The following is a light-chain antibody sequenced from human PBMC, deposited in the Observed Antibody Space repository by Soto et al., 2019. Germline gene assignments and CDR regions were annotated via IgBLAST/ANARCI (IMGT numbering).Light chain of an antibody. J-gene: IGKJ3*01. CDR2: GAS. CDR3: QQYGSSSIA. CDR1: QSISGTY. Sequence: EFVLTQSPGTLSSSPGERATLSCRARQSISGTYVAWYQKKPGQAPRLRLYGASSRATGIPDRFSGSGYGTDSTLTISRLEPGDSAVYYCQQYGSSSIACGPGTKVEVK. V-gene: IGKV3-20*01.